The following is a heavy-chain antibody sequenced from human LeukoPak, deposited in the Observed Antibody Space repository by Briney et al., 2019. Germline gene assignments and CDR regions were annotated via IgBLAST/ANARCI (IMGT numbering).Heavy chain of an antibody. V-gene: IGHV3-30*04. CDR3: AKLGLADAFDI. CDR2: ISYDGSNK. D-gene: IGHD3/OR15-3a*01. Sequence: GGSLRLSCAASGFTFSSYAMHWVRQAPGKGLEWVAVISYDGSNKYYADSVKGRFTISRDNSKHTLYLQMNSLRAEDTAVYYCAKLGLADAFDIWGQGTMVTVSS. CDR1: GFTFSSYA. J-gene: IGHJ3*02.